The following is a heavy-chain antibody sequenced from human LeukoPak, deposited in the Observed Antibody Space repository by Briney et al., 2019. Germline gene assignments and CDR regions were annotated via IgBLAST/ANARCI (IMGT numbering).Heavy chain of an antibody. Sequence: GGSLRLSCAASGFTFSSYAMSWVRQAPGKGLEWVSAISGSGGSTYYADSVKGRFTISRDNSRNTLYLQMNSLRAEDTAVYYCAKDQVDIVVLDPWGQGTLVTVSS. CDR3: AKDQVDIVVLDP. J-gene: IGHJ5*02. CDR2: ISGSGGST. D-gene: IGHD2-15*01. V-gene: IGHV3-23*01. CDR1: GFTFSSYA.